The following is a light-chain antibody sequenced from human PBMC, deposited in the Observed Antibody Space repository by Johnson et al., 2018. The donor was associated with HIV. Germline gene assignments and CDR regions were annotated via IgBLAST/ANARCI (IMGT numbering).Light chain of an antibody. Sequence: QPVLTQPPSVSAAPGQKVTISCSGSSSNIGNNYVSWYQQLPGTAPKLLIYDNNKRPSGIPDRFSGSKSGTSATLGITGLQTGDEADYYCGTWDSSLTSYDFGAGTKVTVL. CDR2: DNN. V-gene: IGLV1-51*01. CDR1: SSNIGNNY. CDR3: GTWDSSLTSYD. J-gene: IGLJ1*01.